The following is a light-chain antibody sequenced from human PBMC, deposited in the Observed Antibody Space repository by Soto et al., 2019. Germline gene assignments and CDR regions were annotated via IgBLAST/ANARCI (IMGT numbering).Light chain of an antibody. CDR1: QGVRGN. Sequence: DIQLTQSPSFLSASVGDRVTITCRASQGVRGNLAWYQQKPGKAPKLLISAASSLQSGVPSRFSGSGSGTEFSLTISCLQPEDFATYYCQQINDYNLTFGGGTKVDIK. CDR2: AAS. V-gene: IGKV1-9*01. CDR3: QQINDYNLT. J-gene: IGKJ4*01.